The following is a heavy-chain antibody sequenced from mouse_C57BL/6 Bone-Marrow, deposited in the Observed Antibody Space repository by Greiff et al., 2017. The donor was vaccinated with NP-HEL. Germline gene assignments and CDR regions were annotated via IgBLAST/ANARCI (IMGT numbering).Heavy chain of an antibody. V-gene: IGHV10-1*01. CDR3: VRHDRYSNYAMDY. CDR1: GFSFNTYA. J-gene: IGHJ4*01. D-gene: IGHD2-5*01. CDR2: IRSKSNNYAT. Sequence: EVMLVESGGGLVQPKGSLKLSCAASGFSFNTYAMNWVRQAPGKGLEWVARIRSKSNNYATYYADSVKDRFTISRDDSESMLYLQMNNLKTEDTAMYYCVRHDRYSNYAMDYWGQGTSVTVSS.